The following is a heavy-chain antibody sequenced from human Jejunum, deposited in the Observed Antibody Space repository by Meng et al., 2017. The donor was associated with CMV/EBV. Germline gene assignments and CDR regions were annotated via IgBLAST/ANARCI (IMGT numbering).Heavy chain of an antibody. J-gene: IGHJ4*02. CDR2: INPNTGGT. D-gene: IGHD1-26*01. CDR3: AKDGGSYLDYYFDY. Sequence: SEYTFTDYYMHWVRQAPGQGLEWMGWINPNTGGTNYAQKFQGRVTMTRDTSTNTAYMELTRLRSDDTVLYYCAKDGGSYLDYYFDYWGQGTLVTVSS. CDR1: EYTFTDYY. V-gene: IGHV1-2*02.